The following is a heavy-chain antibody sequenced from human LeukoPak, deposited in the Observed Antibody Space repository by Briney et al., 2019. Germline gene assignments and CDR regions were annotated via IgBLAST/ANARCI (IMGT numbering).Heavy chain of an antibody. CDR2: INPNSGGT. Sequence: ASVKVSCKASGYTFTGYYMHWVRQAPGQGLEWMGWINPNSGGTNYAQKFQGRVTMTRDTSISTAYMELSRLRSDDTAVYYCARDNGITMVRGVISIDYWGQGTLVTVSS. CDR3: ARDNGITMVRGVISIDY. D-gene: IGHD3-10*01. CDR1: GYTFTGYY. J-gene: IGHJ4*02. V-gene: IGHV1-2*02.